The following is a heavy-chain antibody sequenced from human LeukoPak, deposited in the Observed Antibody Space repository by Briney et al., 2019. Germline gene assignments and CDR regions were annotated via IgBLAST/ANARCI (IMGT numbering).Heavy chain of an antibody. CDR2: INPNSGGT. D-gene: IGHD6-19*01. CDR1: GYTFTSYG. Sequence: GASVKVSCKASGYTFTSYGISWVRQAPGQGLEWMGWINPNSGGTNYAQKFQGRVTMTRDTSISTAYMELSRLRSDDTAVYYCAREGSGWYSHWGQGTLVTVSS. CDR3: AREGSGWYSH. J-gene: IGHJ1*01. V-gene: IGHV1-2*02.